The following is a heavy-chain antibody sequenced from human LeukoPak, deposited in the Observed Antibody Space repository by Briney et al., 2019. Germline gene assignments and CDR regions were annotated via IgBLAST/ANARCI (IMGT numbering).Heavy chain of an antibody. V-gene: IGHV1-69*13. J-gene: IGHJ6*02. Sequence: ASVKVSCKASGGTFSSYAISWVRQAPGQGLEWMGGIIPIFGTANYARKFQGRVTITADESTSTAYMELSSLRSEDTAVYYCARAPRGSYYYYGMDVWGQGTTVTVSS. CDR1: GGTFSSYA. D-gene: IGHD1-26*01. CDR3: ARAPRGSYYYYGMDV. CDR2: IIPIFGTA.